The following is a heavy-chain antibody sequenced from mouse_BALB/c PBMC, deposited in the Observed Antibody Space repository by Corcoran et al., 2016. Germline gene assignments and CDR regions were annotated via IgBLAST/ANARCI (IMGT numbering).Heavy chain of an antibody. V-gene: IGHV14-3*02. D-gene: IGHD2-10*02. J-gene: IGHJ2*01. Sequence: EVQLQQSGAELVKPGASVKLSCTASGFNIKDTYMHWVKQRPEQGLEWIGRIDPANGNTKYDPKFQGKATITADTSSNTAYLQLSSLTSEDTAVYYFARKYGKGIYFDYWGQGTTLTVSS. CDR1: GFNIKDTY. CDR3: ARKYGKGIYFDY. CDR2: IDPANGNT.